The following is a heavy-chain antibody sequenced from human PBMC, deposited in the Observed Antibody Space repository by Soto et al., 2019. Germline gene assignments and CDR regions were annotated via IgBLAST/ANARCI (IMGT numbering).Heavy chain of an antibody. CDR1: GGSFSGYY. J-gene: IGHJ3*02. D-gene: IGHD6-6*01. CDR2: INHSGST. Sequence: SETLSLTCAVYGGSFSGYYWSWIRQPPGKGLEWIGEINHSGSTNYNPSLKSRVTISVDTSKNQFPLKLSSVTAADTAVYYCARGRSSSSPGAFDIWGQGTMVTVSS. V-gene: IGHV4-34*01. CDR3: ARGRSSSSPGAFDI.